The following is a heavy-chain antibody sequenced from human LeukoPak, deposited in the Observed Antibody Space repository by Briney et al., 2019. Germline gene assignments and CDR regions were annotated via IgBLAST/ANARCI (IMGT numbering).Heavy chain of an antibody. CDR2: INHSGST. CDR3: ARGMVRGVITPGY. CDR1: GGSFSGYS. V-gene: IGHV4-34*01. D-gene: IGHD3-10*01. J-gene: IGHJ4*02. Sequence: SETLSLTCAVYGGSFSGYSWSWIRQPPGRGLEWIGEINHSGSTNYNPSLKSRVTISVDTSKNQFSLKLRSVTAADTAVYYCARGMVRGVITPGYWGQGTLVTVSS.